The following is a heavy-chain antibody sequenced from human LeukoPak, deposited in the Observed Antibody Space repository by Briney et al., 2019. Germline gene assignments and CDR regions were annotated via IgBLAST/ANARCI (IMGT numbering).Heavy chain of an antibody. CDR1: GFTFSGYT. J-gene: IGHJ4*02. V-gene: IGHV3-21*01. D-gene: IGHD1-1*01. CDR2: ISSSSSSI. CDR3: ARSGYNWNDVIFFDY. Sequence: PGGSLRLSCAASGFTFSGYTMNWVRQAPGKGLEWVSSISSSSSSIYYADSVKGRFTISRDNAKNSLCLQMNSLRAEDTAVYYCARSGYNWNDVIFFDYWGQGILVTVSS.